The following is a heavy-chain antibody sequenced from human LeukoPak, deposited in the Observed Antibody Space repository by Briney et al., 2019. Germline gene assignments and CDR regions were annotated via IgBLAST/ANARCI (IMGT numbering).Heavy chain of an antibody. CDR1: GFTFSSYW. V-gene: IGHV3-7*01. Sequence: GGSLRLSCAASGFTFSSYWMSWVRQAPGKGPEWVAHIKQDASQEYHVDSVKGRFTISRDNAKNSLYLQMNSLRAEDTAVYYCARGVVYPTWSGPHWSDYWGQGTLVTVSS. J-gene: IGHJ4*02. D-gene: IGHD3-3*01. CDR2: IKQDASQE. CDR3: ARGVVYPTWSGPHWSDY.